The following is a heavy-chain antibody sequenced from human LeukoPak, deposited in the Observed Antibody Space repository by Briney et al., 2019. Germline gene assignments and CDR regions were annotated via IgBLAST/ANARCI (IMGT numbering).Heavy chain of an antibody. CDR1: GYSISSGYY. Sequence: PSETLSLTCTVSGYSISSGYYWGWIRQPPGKGLEWIGSIYHSGSSYYNPSLNSRVTISVDTSKNQFSLKLSSVTAADTAVYYCARHEWLGYYYDSSGYKRDNWFDPWGQGTLVTVSS. D-gene: IGHD3-22*01. V-gene: IGHV4-38-2*02. CDR2: IYHSGSS. CDR3: ARHEWLGYYYDSSGYKRDNWFDP. J-gene: IGHJ5*02.